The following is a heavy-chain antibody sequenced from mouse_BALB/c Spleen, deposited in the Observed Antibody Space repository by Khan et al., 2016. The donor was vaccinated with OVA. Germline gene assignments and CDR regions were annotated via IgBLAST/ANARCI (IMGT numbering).Heavy chain of an antibody. CDR3: ARFCHYSGHAMDY. J-gene: IGHJ4*01. Sequence: EVQLQESGPDLVKPSQSLSLTCTVTGYSITSDYSWHWIRQFPGNKLEWMGYIHYSGSTNYNPSLKSRISITRDTSKNQFFLQLNSVTTEDTATXYCARFCHYSGHAMDYWGQGSSVTVSS. V-gene: IGHV3-1*02. CDR2: IHYSGST. CDR1: GYSITSDYS. D-gene: IGHD2-12*01.